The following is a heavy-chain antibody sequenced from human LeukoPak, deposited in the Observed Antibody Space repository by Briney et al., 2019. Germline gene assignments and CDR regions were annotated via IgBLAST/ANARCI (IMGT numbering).Heavy chain of an antibody. CDR3: ARVPAGGYSYGDWYFDL. CDR2: INHSGST. D-gene: IGHD5-18*01. V-gene: IGHV4-34*01. J-gene: IGHJ2*01. Sequence: PSETLSLTCAVYGGSFSGYYWSWIRQPPGKGLEWIGEINHSGSTNYNPSLKSRVTISVDTSKNQFSLKLSSVTAADTAVYYCARVPAGGYSYGDWYFDLWGRGTLVTVSS. CDR1: GGSFSGYY.